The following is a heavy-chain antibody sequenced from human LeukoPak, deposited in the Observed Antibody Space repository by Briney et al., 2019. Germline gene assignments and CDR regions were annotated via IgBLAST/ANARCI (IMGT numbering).Heavy chain of an antibody. J-gene: IGHJ4*02. CDR3: ARAAGGIRGYSYGTYFDY. CDR1: GYTFTGYY. V-gene: IGHV1-2*02. CDR2: INPNSGGT. Sequence: ASAKVSCKASGYTFTGYYMHWVRQAPGQGLEWMGWINPNSGGTNYAQKFQGRVTMTRDTSISTAYMELSRLRSDDTAVYYCARAAGGIRGYSYGTYFDYWGQGTLVTVSS. D-gene: IGHD5-18*01.